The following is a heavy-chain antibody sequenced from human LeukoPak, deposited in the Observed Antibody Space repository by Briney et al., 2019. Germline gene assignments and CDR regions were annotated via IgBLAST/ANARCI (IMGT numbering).Heavy chain of an antibody. CDR3: AKAPVTTCRGAYCYPFDY. D-gene: IGHD2-21*01. V-gene: IGHV3-23*01. Sequence: GGSLRLSCAASGFTLSSYAMSWVRQAPGKGLERVSAISDSGNTYHADSVKGRFTISRDSSKNTLFLQMNRLRPEDAAVYYCAKAPVTTCRGAYCYPFDYWGQGTLVTVSS. CDR2: ISDSGNT. J-gene: IGHJ4*02. CDR1: GFTLSSYA.